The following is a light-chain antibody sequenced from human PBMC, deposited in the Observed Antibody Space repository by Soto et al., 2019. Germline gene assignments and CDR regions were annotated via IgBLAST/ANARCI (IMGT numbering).Light chain of an antibody. CDR3: QQYESSPYT. Sequence: EIVLTQSPGTLSLSPGERASLSCGASQSVSSYLAWYQQKPGQAPRLVIYGASRRATGIPDRVSGSGSGTDFTLTISRLEPEDFAVYYCQQYESSPYTFGQGTQLAIK. CDR1: QSVSSY. J-gene: IGKJ2*01. V-gene: IGKV3-20*01. CDR2: GAS.